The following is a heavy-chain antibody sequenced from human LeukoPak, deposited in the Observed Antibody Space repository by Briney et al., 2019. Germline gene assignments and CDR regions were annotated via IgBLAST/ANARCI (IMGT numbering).Heavy chain of an antibody. CDR2: MNPNSGNT. D-gene: IGHD3-3*01. V-gene: IGHV1-8*01. J-gene: IGHJ5*02. CDR3: ARVRIFWGGKGFDP. Sequence: ASVKVSCKASGYTFTSYDINWVRQATGQGLEWMGWMNPNSGNTGYAQKFQGRVTMTRNTSISTAYMELSSLRSEDTAVYYCARVRIFWGGKGFDPWGQGPLVTVSS. CDR1: GYTFTSYD.